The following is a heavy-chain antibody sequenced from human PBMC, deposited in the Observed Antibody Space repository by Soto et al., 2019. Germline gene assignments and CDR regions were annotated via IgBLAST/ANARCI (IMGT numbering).Heavy chain of an antibody. CDR2: IYATGTT. V-gene: IGHV4-4*07. J-gene: IGHJ5*02. Sequence: PSEAVSLPCTVSGASIRGFYWSWIRKSAGKGLEWIGRIYATGTTDYNPSLKSRVMMSVDTSKKQFSLKLRSVTAADTAVYYCVRDGTKTLRDWFDPWGQGISVTVS. D-gene: IGHD1-1*01. CDR3: VRDGTKTLRDWFDP. CDR1: GASIRGFY.